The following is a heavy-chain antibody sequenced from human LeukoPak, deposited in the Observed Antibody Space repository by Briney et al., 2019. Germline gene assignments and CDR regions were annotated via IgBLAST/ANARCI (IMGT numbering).Heavy chain of an antibody. CDR1: GFTFSIYS. V-gene: IGHV3-21*01. D-gene: IGHD6-19*01. CDR3: AKDIEEWLVKGGGCFDY. CDR2: ISSSSSYI. Sequence: GGSLRLSCAASGFTFSIYSMNWVRQAPGKGLEWVSSISSSSSYIYYADSLKGRFTISRDNSKNTLYLQMNSLRAEDTAVYYCAKDIEEWLVKGGGCFDYWGQGTLVTVSS. J-gene: IGHJ4*02.